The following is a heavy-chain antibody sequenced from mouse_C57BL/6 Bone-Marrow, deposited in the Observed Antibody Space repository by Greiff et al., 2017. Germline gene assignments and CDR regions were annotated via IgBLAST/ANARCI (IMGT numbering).Heavy chain of an antibody. Sequence: VHLVESGPGLVAPSQSLSITCTVSGFSLTSYGVDWVRQSPGKGLEWLGVIWGVGSTNYNSALKSRLSISKDNSKSQVFLKMNSLQTDDTAMYYCASSLTYHAMDYWGQGTSVTVSS. CDR3: ASSLTYHAMDY. J-gene: IGHJ4*01. CDR2: IWGVGST. CDR1: GFSLTSYG. V-gene: IGHV2-6*01. D-gene: IGHD4-1*01.